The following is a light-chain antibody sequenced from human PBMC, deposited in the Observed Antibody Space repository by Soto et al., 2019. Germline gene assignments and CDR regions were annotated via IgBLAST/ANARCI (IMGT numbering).Light chain of an antibody. Sequence: QSVLTQPPSVSAAPGQKVTISCSGSSSNIGGNSVSWYQQLPGTAPKLLIYDDNKRPSGIPDRFSGSKSGTSASLAISGLRSEDEGYYYCAAWDDGLNAYVFGTGTKVTVL. V-gene: IGLV1-51*01. CDR3: AAWDDGLNAYV. J-gene: IGLJ1*01. CDR1: SSNIGGNS. CDR2: DDN.